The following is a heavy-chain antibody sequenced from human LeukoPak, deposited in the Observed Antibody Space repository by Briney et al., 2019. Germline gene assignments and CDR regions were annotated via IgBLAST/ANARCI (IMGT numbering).Heavy chain of an antibody. Sequence: PSETLSLTCTVSGYSISSGYYWGWIRQPPGKGLEWIGSIYHSGSTYYNPSLKRRVTISVDTSKNQFSLKLSSVTAADTAVYYCARDPDYYDSSGYYYAFDYWGQGTLVTVSS. V-gene: IGHV4-38-2*02. J-gene: IGHJ4*02. CDR3: ARDPDYYDSSGYYYAFDY. CDR2: IYHSGST. CDR1: GYSISSGYY. D-gene: IGHD3-22*01.